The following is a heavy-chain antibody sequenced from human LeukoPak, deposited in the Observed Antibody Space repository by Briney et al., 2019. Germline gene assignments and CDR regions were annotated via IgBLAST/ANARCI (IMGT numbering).Heavy chain of an antibody. Sequence: PSETLSLTCTVSGYSIGSGYYWGWIRQPPGKGLEWIGSIYHSGSTYYNPSLKSRVTISVDTSKSQFSLKLSSVTAADTAVYYCARGVRSRGSMGYYMDVWGKGTTVTVSS. J-gene: IGHJ6*03. CDR2: IYHSGST. V-gene: IGHV4-38-2*02. CDR1: GYSIGSGYY. D-gene: IGHD1-26*01. CDR3: ARGVRSRGSMGYYMDV.